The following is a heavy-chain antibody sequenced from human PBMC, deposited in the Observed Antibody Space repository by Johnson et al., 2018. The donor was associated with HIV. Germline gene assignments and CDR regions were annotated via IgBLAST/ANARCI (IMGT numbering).Heavy chain of an antibody. D-gene: IGHD2-2*01. V-gene: IGHV3-9*01. CDR2: ISWNSGSI. CDR3: AKAKEGYCSSTSCDGAFDI. CDR1: GFTFGDYA. Sequence: VQLVESGGGLVQPGRSLRLSCTASGFTFGDYAMHWVRQAPGKGLEWVSGISWNSGSIGYADSVKGRFTISRDNAKHSLYLQMNSLRAEDTALYYCAKAKEGYCSSTSCDGAFDIWGQGTMVTVSS. J-gene: IGHJ3*02.